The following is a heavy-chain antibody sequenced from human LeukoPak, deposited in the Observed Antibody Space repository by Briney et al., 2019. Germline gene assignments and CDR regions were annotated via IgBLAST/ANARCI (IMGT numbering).Heavy chain of an antibody. CDR3: ARVGSKYYGSGSYYN. CDR2: IIPIFGTA. Sequence: ASVKVSCKASGGTFSSYAISWVRQAPGQGLEWMGGIIPIFGTANYAQKFQGRVTITADESTSTAYMELSSLRSDDTAVYYCARVGSKYYGSGSYYNWGQGTLVTVSS. V-gene: IGHV1-69*01. CDR1: GGTFSSYA. J-gene: IGHJ4*02. D-gene: IGHD3-10*01.